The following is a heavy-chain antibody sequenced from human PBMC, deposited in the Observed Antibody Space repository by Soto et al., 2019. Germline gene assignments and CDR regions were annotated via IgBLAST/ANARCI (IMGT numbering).Heavy chain of an antibody. CDR2: IYYSGST. CDR1: VASISSGGYY. D-gene: IGHD1-7*01. CDR3: ARETLKTGTQTYYFDY. Sequence: TLSLTCTVSVASISSGGYYWSWIRQHPGKGLEWIGYIYYSGSTYSNPSLKSRVTISVDTSKNQFSLKLSSVTAADTAVYYCARETLKTGTQTYYFDYWGQGTLVTVS. J-gene: IGHJ4*02. V-gene: IGHV4-31*02.